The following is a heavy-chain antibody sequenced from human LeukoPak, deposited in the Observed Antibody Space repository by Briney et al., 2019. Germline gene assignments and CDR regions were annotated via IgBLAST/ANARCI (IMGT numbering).Heavy chain of an antibody. CDR3: ASSYFVYGGGDPDAFDT. CDR2: INPIFGTA. D-gene: IGHD2-21*02. J-gene: IGHJ3*02. Sequence: ASVKVSCKASGGTFSSYAISWVRQAPGQGREWMGGINPIFGTANYAQKFQGRVTITADESTSTAYMELSSLRSEDTAVYYCASSYFVYGGGDPDAFDTWGQGTMVPVSS. V-gene: IGHV1-69*13. CDR1: GGTFSSYA.